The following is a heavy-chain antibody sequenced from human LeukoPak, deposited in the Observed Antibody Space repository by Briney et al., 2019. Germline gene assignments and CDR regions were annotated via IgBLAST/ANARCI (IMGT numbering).Heavy chain of an antibody. D-gene: IGHD5-18*01. J-gene: IGHJ4*02. CDR3: ARRGYNYGQFDL. CDR2: NIGSGGTT. V-gene: IGHV3-23*01. Sequence: GGSLRLSCAASGFTIGNRAMGWSRQASGKGLEWVSLNIGSGGTTYYAGSVKGRFTVFRDTSRNTLHLQMNNLRAEDTALYYCARRGYNYGQFDLWGPGTLVTVSS. CDR1: GFTIGNRA.